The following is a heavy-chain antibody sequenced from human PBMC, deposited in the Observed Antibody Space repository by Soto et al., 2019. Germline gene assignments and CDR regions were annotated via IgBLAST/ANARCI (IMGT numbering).Heavy chain of an antibody. CDR2: ISSSSSYI. V-gene: IGHV3-21*01. J-gene: IGHJ5*02. CDR1: GFTFSSYS. Sequence: EVQLVESGGGLVKPGGPLRLSCAASGFTFSSYSMNWVRQAPGKGLEWVSSISSSSSYIYYADSVKGRFTISRDNAKNSLYLQMNSLRAEDTAVYYCARDGSRYYDFWSGYYTNWFDPWGQGTLVTVSS. D-gene: IGHD3-3*01. CDR3: ARDGSRYYDFWSGYYTNWFDP.